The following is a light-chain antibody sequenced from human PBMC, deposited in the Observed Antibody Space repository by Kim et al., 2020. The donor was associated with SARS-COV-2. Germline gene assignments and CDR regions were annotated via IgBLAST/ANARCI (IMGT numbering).Light chain of an antibody. CDR3: QTWGTGIWV. J-gene: IGLJ3*02. Sequence: ASVKLTCTLSSGHSSYAIAWHQQQPEKGPRYLMKLNSDGSHSKGDGIPDRFSGSSSGAERYLTSSSLQSEDEADYYCQTWGTGIWVFGGGTKVTVL. CDR2: LNSDGSH. V-gene: IGLV4-69*01. CDR1: SGHSSYA.